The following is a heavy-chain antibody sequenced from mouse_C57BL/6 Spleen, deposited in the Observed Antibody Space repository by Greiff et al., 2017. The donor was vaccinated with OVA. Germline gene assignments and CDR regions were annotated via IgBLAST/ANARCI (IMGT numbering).Heavy chain of an antibody. CDR1: GFTFSDYG. D-gene: IGHD1-1*01. Sequence: EVQGVESGGGLVKPGGSLKLSCAASGFTFSDYGMHWVRQAPEKGLEWVAYISSGSSTIYYADTVKGRFTISRDNAKNTLFLQMTSLRSEDTAMYYCARPFYYYGSSYNYFDYWGQGTTLTVSS. CDR3: ARPFYYYGSSYNYFDY. V-gene: IGHV5-17*01. J-gene: IGHJ2*01. CDR2: ISSGSSTI.